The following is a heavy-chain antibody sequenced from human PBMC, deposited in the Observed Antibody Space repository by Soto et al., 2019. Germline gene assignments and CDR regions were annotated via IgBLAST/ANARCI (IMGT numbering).Heavy chain of an antibody. D-gene: IGHD1-26*01. V-gene: IGHV1-69*13. CDR3: ARGLSGSYWFDY. CDR1: GGTFSSYA. Sequence: WASVKVSCKASGGTFSSYAISWVRQAPGQGLEWMGGIIPIFGTANYAQKFQGRVTITADESTSTAYMELSSLRSEDTAVYYCARGLSGSYWFDYWGQGTLVTVSS. CDR2: IIPIFGTA. J-gene: IGHJ4*02.